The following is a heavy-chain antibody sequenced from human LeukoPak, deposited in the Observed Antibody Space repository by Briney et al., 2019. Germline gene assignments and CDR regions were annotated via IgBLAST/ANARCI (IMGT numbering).Heavy chain of an antibody. CDR1: GSTFNNAW. CDR3: TTRGGSFSIFDY. Sequence: NPGGSLRLSCAASGSTFNNAWISWVRQAPGQGLEWVGRIKSAAHGGTTDYAAPVKGRFSISRDDSKTTVSLQMNSLKTEDTAVYYCTTRGGSFSIFDYWGQGTLVTVSS. D-gene: IGHD1-26*01. V-gene: IGHV3-15*01. CDR2: IKSAAHGGTT. J-gene: IGHJ4*02.